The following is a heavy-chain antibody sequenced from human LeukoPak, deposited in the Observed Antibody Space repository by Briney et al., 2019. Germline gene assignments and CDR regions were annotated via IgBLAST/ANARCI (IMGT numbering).Heavy chain of an antibody. Sequence: GGSLRLSCAASAFTFSSFGMHWVRQAPGKGLEWVAFIRYDGSNTYYADSVKGRFTISRDNSENTLHLQMNSLRTEDTAVYYCARDSRTYFKWFDPWGQGTLVTVSS. CDR2: IRYDGSNT. CDR1: AFTFSSFG. V-gene: IGHV3-30*02. J-gene: IGHJ5*02. CDR3: ARDSRTYFKWFDP. D-gene: IGHD6-13*01.